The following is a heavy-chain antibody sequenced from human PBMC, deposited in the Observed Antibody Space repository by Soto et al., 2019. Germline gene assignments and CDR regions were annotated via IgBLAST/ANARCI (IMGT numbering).Heavy chain of an antibody. V-gene: IGHV3-23*01. CDR3: ANIVVVTGVDY. J-gene: IGHJ4*02. CDR1: GFTFSSYG. D-gene: IGHD2-21*02. CDR2: ISSSGGST. Sequence: EVQLLESGGGLVQPGGSLRLSCAASGFTFSSYGMSWVRQAPGKGPEWVSGISSSGGSTYYADSVKGRFTISRDNFRNTLDLQMNSLRAEDTAVYYCANIVVVTGVDYWGQGTLVTVSS.